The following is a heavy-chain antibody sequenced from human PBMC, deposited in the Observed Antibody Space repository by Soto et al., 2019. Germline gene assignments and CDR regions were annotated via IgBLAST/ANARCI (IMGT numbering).Heavy chain of an antibody. CDR1: GYTFTSYG. Sequence: VASVKVSCKASGYTFTSYGISWVRQAPGQGLEWMGWISAYNGNTNYAQKLQGRVTMTTDTSTSTAYMELRSLRSDDTAVYYCARESDYDILTGSDYWGQGTLVTVSS. CDR3: ARESDYDILTGSDY. J-gene: IGHJ4*02. D-gene: IGHD3-9*01. V-gene: IGHV1-18*04. CDR2: ISAYNGNT.